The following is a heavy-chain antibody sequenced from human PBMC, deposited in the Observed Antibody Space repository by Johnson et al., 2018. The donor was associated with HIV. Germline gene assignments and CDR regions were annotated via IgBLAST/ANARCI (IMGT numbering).Heavy chain of an antibody. CDR3: ARGGLGFQNIHDPLDV. Sequence: QVQLVESGGGVVQPGRSLRLSCAASGFTFSSYPMHWVRQAPGKGLEWVAVISYDGSNEYYADSVRGRFTISRDNSKNTLYLQMNSLRAEDTALYYCARGGLGFQNIHDPLDVWGQGTMVTVSS. J-gene: IGHJ3*01. CDR2: ISYDGSNE. CDR1: GFTFSSYP. D-gene: IGHD1/OR15-1a*01. V-gene: IGHV3-30*04.